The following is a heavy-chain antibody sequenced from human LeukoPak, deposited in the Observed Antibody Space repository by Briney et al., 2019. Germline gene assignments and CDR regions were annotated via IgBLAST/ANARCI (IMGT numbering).Heavy chain of an antibody. CDR1: GFTFDDYA. Sequence: GRSLRLSCAASGFTFDDYAMHWVRQAPGKGLEWVSGISWNSGSIGYADSVKGRFTISRDNAKNSLYLQMNSLRAEDTALYYCARGVEYYHGMDVWGQGTTVTVSS. V-gene: IGHV3-9*01. D-gene: IGHD5-24*01. CDR3: ARGVEYYHGMDV. CDR2: ISWNSGSI. J-gene: IGHJ6*02.